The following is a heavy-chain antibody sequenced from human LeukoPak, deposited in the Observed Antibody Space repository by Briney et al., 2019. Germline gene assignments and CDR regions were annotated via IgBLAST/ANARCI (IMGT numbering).Heavy chain of an antibody. CDR2: INPTGGST. J-gene: IGHJ4*02. CDR1: GFTFRSYA. Sequence: PGGSLRLSCAASGFTFRSYAMSWVRQAPGKGLGWVSAINPTGGSTYYADSVKGRFTISRDNSKNTLYLQMNSLRAEDTAVYFCASAGSHSYFDSWGPGTLVTVSS. V-gene: IGHV3-23*01. D-gene: IGHD6-13*01. CDR3: ASAGSHSYFDS.